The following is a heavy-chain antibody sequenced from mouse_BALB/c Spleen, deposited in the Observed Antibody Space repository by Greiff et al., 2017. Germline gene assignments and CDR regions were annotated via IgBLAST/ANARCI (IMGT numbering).Heavy chain of an antibody. V-gene: IGHV1-82*01. D-gene: IGHD2-12*01. Sequence: QVQLQQSGPELVKPGASVKISCKASGYAFSSSWMNWVKQRPGQGLEWIGRIYPGDGDTNYNGKFKGKATLTADKSSSTAYMQLSSLTSVDSAVYFCARYGAAPYDFYAMDYWGQGTSVTVSS. CDR1: GYAFSSSW. J-gene: IGHJ4*01. CDR3: ARYGAAPYDFYAMDY. CDR2: IYPGDGDT.